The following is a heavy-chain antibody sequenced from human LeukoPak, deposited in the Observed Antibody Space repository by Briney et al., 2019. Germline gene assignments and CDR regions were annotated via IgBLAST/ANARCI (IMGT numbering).Heavy chain of an antibody. CDR1: GFTFSSYA. D-gene: IGHD2-2*01. J-gene: IGHJ6*03. V-gene: IGHV3-23*01. CDR3: AANGIYCSSTSCYDYLYYYYYYMDV. CDR2: ISGSGGST. Sequence: GGSLRLSCAASGFTFSSYAMSWVRQAPGKGLEWVSAISGSGGSTYYADSVKGRFIISRDNSKNTLYLQMNSLRAEDTAVYYCAANGIYCSSTSCYDYLYYYYYYMDVWGKGTTVTVSS.